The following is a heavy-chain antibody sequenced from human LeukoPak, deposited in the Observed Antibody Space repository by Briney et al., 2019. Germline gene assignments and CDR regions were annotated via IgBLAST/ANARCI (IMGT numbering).Heavy chain of an antibody. V-gene: IGHV3-33*01. Sequence: PGGSVRLSCAASGFTFSSYRMHWVRQAPGKGLEWVAVIWYDGSNKYYADSVKGRFTISRDNSKNTLYLQMNSLRAEDTAVYYCARGEDHYGSGSYQSDPWGQGTLVTVSS. J-gene: IGHJ5*02. CDR2: IWYDGSNK. D-gene: IGHD3-10*01. CDR3: ARGEDHYGSGSYQSDP. CDR1: GFTFSSYR.